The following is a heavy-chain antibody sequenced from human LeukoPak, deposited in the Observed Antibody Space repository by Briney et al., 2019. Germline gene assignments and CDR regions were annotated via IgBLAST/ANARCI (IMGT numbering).Heavy chain of an antibody. CDR1: GCTFTGYY. CDR2: INPNSGGT. V-gene: IGHV1-2*02. J-gene: IGHJ4*02. CDR3: ARPTDYGDYTFDY. D-gene: IGHD4-17*01. Sequence: ASVKVSCKASGCTFTGYYMHWVRQAPGQGLEWMGWINPNSGGTNYAQKFQGRVTMTRDTSISTAYMELSRLRSDDTAVYYCARPTDYGDYTFDYWGQGTLVTVSS.